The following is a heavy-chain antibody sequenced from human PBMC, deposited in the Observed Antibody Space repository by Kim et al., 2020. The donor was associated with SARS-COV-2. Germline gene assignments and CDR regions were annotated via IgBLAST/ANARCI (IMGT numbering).Heavy chain of an antibody. CDR2: IDPSDSYT. J-gene: IGHJ6*02. CDR1: GYSFTSHW. V-gene: IGHV5-10-1*01. Sequence: GESLKISCRGSGYSFTSHWISWVRQMPGKGLEWMGRIDPSDSYTRYSPSFQGHVTISTDKSIRTAYLQWSSLKASDTAMYYCARGGRLEYSSSSGKWAYNYYGMDVWGQGTTVTASS. D-gene: IGHD6-6*01. CDR3: ARGGRLEYSSSSGKWAYNYYGMDV.